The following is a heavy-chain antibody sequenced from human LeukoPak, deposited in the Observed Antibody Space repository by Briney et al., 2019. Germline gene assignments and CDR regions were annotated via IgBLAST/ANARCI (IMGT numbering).Heavy chain of an antibody. V-gene: IGHV3-48*04. Sequence: GGSLRLSCAASGFTFSSYSMNWVRQAPGKGLEWVSYISSSSSTIYYADSVKGRFTISRDNAKNSLYLQMNSLRAEDTAVYYCARDGYFDWWGAIDIWGQGTIVTGAS. CDR2: ISSSSSTI. D-gene: IGHD3-9*01. J-gene: IGHJ3*02. CDR3: ARDGYFDWWGAIDI. CDR1: GFTFSSYS.